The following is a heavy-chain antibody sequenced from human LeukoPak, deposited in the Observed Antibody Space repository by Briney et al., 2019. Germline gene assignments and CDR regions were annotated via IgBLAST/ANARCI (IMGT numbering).Heavy chain of an antibody. CDR3: AKSNAWDWFDP. CDR2: IYYSGST. CDR1: GGSISSYY. V-gene: IGHV4-59*12. J-gene: IGHJ5*02. D-gene: IGHD4-11*01. Sequence: SETLSLTCTVSGGSISSYYWSWIRQPPGKGLEWIGYIYYSGSTNYNPSLKSRVTISVDKSNNQFSLNLSSVTAADTAVYYCAKSNAWDWFDPRGQGTLVTVSS.